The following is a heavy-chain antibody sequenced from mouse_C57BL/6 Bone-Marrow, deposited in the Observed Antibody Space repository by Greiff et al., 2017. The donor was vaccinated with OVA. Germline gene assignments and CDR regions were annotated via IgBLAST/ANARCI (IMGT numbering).Heavy chain of an antibody. Sequence: EVKVEESGGGLVKPGGSLKLSCAASGFTFSDYGMHWVRQAPEKGLEWVAYISSGSSTIYYADTVKGRFTISRDNAKNTLFLQMTSLRSEDTAMYYCARDYGSSYRYWGQGTTLTVSS. V-gene: IGHV5-17*01. CDR3: ARDYGSSYRY. J-gene: IGHJ2*01. CDR1: GFTFSDYG. D-gene: IGHD1-1*01. CDR2: ISSGSSTI.